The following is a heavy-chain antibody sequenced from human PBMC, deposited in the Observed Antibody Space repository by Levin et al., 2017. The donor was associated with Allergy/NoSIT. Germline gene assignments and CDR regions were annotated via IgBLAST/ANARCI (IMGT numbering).Heavy chain of an antibody. J-gene: IGHJ6*02. CDR3: ARDQDDFWSGYNYYYGMDV. Sequence: GGSLRLSCAASGFTFSSYAMHWVRQAPGKGLEWVAVISYDGSNKYYADSVKGRFTISRDNSKNTLYLQMNSLRAEDTAVYYCARDQDDFWSGYNYYYGMDVWGQGTTVTVSS. V-gene: IGHV3-30*04. CDR1: GFTFSSYA. D-gene: IGHD3-3*01. CDR2: ISYDGSNK.